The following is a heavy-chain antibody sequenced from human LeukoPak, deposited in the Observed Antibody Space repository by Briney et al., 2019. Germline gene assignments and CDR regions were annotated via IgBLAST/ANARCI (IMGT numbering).Heavy chain of an antibody. CDR2: IYYSGST. CDR1: GGSISSYY. Sequence: PSETLSLTCTVSGGSISSYYWSWIRQPPGKGLEWIGYIYYSGSTNYNPSLKSRVTISVDTSKNQFSLKLSSVTAADTAVYYCARSDSSGSHAFDIWGQGTMVTVSS. CDR3: ARSDSSGSHAFDI. J-gene: IGHJ3*02. D-gene: IGHD3-22*01. V-gene: IGHV4-59*01.